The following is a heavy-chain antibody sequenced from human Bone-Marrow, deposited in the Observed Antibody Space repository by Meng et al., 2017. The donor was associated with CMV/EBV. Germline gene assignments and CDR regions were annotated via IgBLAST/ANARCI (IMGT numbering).Heavy chain of an antibody. CDR2: INPNSGGT. J-gene: IGHJ4*01. Sequence: ASVKVSCKASGYTFTGYYMHWVRQAPGQGLEWMGWINPNSGGTNYAQKFQGRVTMTRDTSISTAYMELSRLRSDDTAVYYCARTDYYDSSGYSFFDYWVHGTLVTVSS. V-gene: IGHV1-2*02. D-gene: IGHD3-22*01. CDR3: ARTDYYDSSGYSFFDY. CDR1: GYTFTGYY.